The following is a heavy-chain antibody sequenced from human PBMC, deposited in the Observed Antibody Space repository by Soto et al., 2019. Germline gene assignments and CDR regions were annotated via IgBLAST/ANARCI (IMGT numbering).Heavy chain of an antibody. CDR2: IYYSGST. D-gene: IGHD4-17*01. CDR3: AMTTVAPVHFDY. J-gene: IGHJ4*02. Sequence: SETLSLTCTVSGGSISSYYWSWIRQPPGKGLEWIGYIYYSGSTNYNPSLKSRVTISVDTSKNQFSLKLSSVTAADTAVYYCAMTTVAPVHFDYWGQGTLVTVYS. V-gene: IGHV4-59*01. CDR1: GGSISSYY.